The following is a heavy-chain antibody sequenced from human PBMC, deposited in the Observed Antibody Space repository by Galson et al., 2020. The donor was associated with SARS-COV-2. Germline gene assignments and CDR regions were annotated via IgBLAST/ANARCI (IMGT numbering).Heavy chain of an antibody. V-gene: IGHV3-7*01. CDR1: GFTFSSYW. D-gene: IGHD3-10*01. J-gene: IGHJ5*02. CDR3: AREPYYYGSVGFDP. Sequence: GGSLRLSCAASGFTFSSYWMSWVRQAPGKGLEWVANIKQDGSEKYYVDSVKGRFTISRDNAKNSLYLQMNSLRAEDTAVYYCAREPYYYGSVGFDPWGQGTLVTVSS. CDR2: IKQDGSEK.